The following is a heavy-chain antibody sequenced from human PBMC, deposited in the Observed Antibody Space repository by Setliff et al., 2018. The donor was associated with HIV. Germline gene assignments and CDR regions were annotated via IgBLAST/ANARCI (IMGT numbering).Heavy chain of an antibody. Sequence: PSETLSLTCTVSGYSISSGYYWGWIRQPPGKGLEWIGRIYHSGSTYYNPSLKSRVTISVDTSKSQFSLKLITVTAADTAVYYCASPSSGYFDYWVPETLLVTVSS. V-gene: IGHV4-38-2*02. CDR2: IYHSGST. J-gene: IGHJ4*03. CDR3: ASPSSGYFDY. CDR1: GYSISSGYY.